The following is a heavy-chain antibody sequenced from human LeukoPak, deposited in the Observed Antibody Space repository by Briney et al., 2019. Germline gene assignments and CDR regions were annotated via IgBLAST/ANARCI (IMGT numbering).Heavy chain of an antibody. D-gene: IGHD6-19*01. CDR1: GFTFDDYA. J-gene: IGHJ4*02. V-gene: IGHV3-9*01. CDR3: TTVAVIDY. CDR2: ISWNSGSI. Sequence: GRSLRLSCAASGFTFDDYAMHWVRQAPGKGLEWVSGISWNSGSIGYADSVKGRFTISRDNAKNSLYLQMNSLKTEDTAVYYCTTVAVIDYWGQGTLVTVSS.